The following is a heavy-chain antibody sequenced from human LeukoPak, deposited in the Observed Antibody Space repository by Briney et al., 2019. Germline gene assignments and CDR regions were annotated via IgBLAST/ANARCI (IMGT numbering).Heavy chain of an antibody. Sequence: GGSLRLSCAVSGFTFSNYWMTWVRQAPGKGLEWVAKIKQDGSEKYYVDSVKGRFTVSRDNAKNSLYLQMNSLRVEDTAVYYCASSRYSSSSNFDYWGQGTLVTVSS. CDR2: IKQDGSEK. D-gene: IGHD6-6*01. V-gene: IGHV3-7*01. CDR1: GFTFSNYW. J-gene: IGHJ4*02. CDR3: ASSRYSSSSNFDY.